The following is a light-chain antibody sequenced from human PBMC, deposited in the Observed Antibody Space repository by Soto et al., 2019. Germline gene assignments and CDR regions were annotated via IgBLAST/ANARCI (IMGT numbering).Light chain of an antibody. Sequence: QSVLTQPPSASGTPGQRVTLSCSGSSSNIGTNTVIWYQQLPGAAAKLLIYRANQRPSGVPARFSGSQSITSASLAISALQSEDESDYYCAAWDVSLVVFGRGTE. J-gene: IGLJ2*01. CDR1: SSNIGTNT. CDR3: AAWDVSLVV. CDR2: RAN. V-gene: IGLV1-44*01.